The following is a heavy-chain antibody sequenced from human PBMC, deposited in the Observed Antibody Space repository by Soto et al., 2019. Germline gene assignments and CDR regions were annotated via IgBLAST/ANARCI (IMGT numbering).Heavy chain of an antibody. V-gene: IGHV3-21*01. CDR1: GFRFSTYN. D-gene: IGHD3-16*01. CDR3: VRQQYDFLVDP. J-gene: IGHJ5*02. CDR2: IDASSTHI. Sequence: GGSLRLPCASSGFRFSTYNMTWVREAPGKGLEWVSSIDASSTHIYYADSVKGRFTISRDNGKSSLYLQMDSLRAEDTALYYCVRQQYDFLVDPWGQGTLVTVSS.